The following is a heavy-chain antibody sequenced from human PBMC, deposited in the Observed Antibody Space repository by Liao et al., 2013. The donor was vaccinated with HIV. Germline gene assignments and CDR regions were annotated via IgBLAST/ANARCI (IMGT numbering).Heavy chain of an antibody. V-gene: IGHV4-59*01. CDR2: IYYTGST. D-gene: IGHD2-8*01. CDR1: GGSINGFY. J-gene: IGHJ1*01. Sequence: QVQLQESGPGLVKSSETLSLTCTVSGGSINGFYWSWIRQSPGRGLEWIGYIYYTGSTNYNPSFQSRITISVDSSKNQISLKLRSVTAADTATYYCARPRGGILYDWGQGTLVTVSS. CDR3: ARPRGGILYD.